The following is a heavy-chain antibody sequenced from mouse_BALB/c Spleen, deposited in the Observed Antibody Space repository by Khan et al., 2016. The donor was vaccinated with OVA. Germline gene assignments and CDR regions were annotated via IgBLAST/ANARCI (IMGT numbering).Heavy chain of an antibody. J-gene: IGHJ4*01. D-gene: IGHD2-14*01. CDR2: IWGGGGT. Sequence: QVQLKQSGPGLVAPSQSLSITCTVSGFSLSRYNIHWVRQPPGKGLEWLGMIWGGGGTDYNSTLKIRLSISKDNSTSQVFLKMNSLQTDDTAMYYCARAYYRYDVYYAMDYWGQGTSVTVSS. CDR3: ARAYYRYDVYYAMDY. V-gene: IGHV2-6-4*01. CDR1: GFSLSRYN.